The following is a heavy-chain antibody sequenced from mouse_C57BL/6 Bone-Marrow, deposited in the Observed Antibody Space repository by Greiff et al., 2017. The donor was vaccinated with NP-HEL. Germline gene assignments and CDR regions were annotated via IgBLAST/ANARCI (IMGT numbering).Heavy chain of an antibody. J-gene: IGHJ1*03. Sequence: EVQLVESGGGLVQPGGSLSLSCAASGFTFTDYYMSWVRQPPGKALEWLGFIRNKANGYTTEYSASVKGRFTISRDNSQSILYLQMNALRAEDSATYYCARSYWYFDVWGTGTTVTVSS. CDR1: GFTFTDYY. CDR3: ARSYWYFDV. CDR2: IRNKANGYTT. V-gene: IGHV7-3*01.